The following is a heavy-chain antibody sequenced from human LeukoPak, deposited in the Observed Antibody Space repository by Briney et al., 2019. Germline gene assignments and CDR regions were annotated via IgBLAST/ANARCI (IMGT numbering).Heavy chain of an antibody. J-gene: IGHJ4*02. V-gene: IGHV3-11*04. D-gene: IGHD2-21*02. CDR1: GFTFSDYY. CDR2: ISSSGSTI. CDR3: ARDGYCGGDCYVDY. Sequence: KPGGSLRLSRAASGFTFSDYYMSWIRQAPGKGLEWVSYISSSGSTIYYTDSVKGRFTISRDNAKNSLYLQMNSLRAEDTAVYYCARDGYCGGDCYVDYWGQGTLVTVSS.